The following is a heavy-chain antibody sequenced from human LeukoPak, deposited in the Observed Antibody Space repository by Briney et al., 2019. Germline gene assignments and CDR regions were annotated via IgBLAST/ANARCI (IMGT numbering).Heavy chain of an antibody. J-gene: IGHJ4*02. CDR3: ARGLVVVTAPRLD. CDR1: GYTFTGYY. D-gene: IGHD2-21*02. CDR2: INPDSGGT. V-gene: IGHV1-2*02. Sequence: ASVKVSCKASGYTFTGYYMHWVRQAPGQGLEWVGWINPDSGGTNYAQKFQGRVTMTRDTSISTAYMELSRLSSDDTAVYYCARGLVVVTAPRLDWGQGTLVIVSS.